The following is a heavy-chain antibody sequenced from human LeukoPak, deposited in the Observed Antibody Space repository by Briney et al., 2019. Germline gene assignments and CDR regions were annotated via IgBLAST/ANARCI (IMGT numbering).Heavy chain of an antibody. J-gene: IGHJ4*02. Sequence: GGSLRLSCAASGLTFSGYGMSWVRQAPGKGLEWVSSISGSGGSTYYADSVKGRFTISRDNSKNTLYLQMNSLRAEDTAVYYCAREDYYFDSSGTHYFDYWGQGTLVTVSS. CDR3: AREDYYFDSSGTHYFDY. CDR2: ISGSGGST. D-gene: IGHD3-22*01. V-gene: IGHV3-23*01. CDR1: GLTFSGYG.